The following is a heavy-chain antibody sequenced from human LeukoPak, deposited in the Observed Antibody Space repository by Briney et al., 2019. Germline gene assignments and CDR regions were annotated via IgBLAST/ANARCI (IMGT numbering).Heavy chain of an antibody. D-gene: IGHD6-13*01. V-gene: IGHV1-2*02. Sequence: ASVKVSCKVSGYTFTDYYMHWVRQAPGQGLEWKGWINPKSGGTNYAQQFQGRVTMTRDTSISTAYMELSNLRSDDTAVYYCARGVAAAGGRWFDPWGQGTLVAVSS. CDR1: GYTFTDYY. CDR2: INPKSGGT. CDR3: ARGVAAAGGRWFDP. J-gene: IGHJ5*02.